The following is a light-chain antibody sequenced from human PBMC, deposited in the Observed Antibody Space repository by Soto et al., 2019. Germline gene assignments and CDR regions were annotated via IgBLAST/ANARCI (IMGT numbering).Light chain of an antibody. CDR3: VSYIESSLTHWV. CDR1: YTDVGGYNR. Sequence: QSVLTQPASVSGSPGQSITISCTGTYTDVGGYNRVSWYQHHAGKGPKMLIFEVDNRPSGISDRFSGSKSGDTASLTISDLQAEDEADYYCVSYIESSLTHWVFGGGTKLIVL. CDR2: EVD. J-gene: IGLJ3*02. V-gene: IGLV2-14*01.